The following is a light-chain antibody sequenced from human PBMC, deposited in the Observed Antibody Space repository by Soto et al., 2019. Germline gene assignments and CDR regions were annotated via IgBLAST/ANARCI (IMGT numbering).Light chain of an antibody. J-gene: IGLJ3*02. V-gene: IGLV1-51*01. CDR2: DND. CDR1: SSNIGNNY. Sequence: QSVLMQPPSVSAAPGQGVTISCSGSSSNIGNNYVSWYQQLPGTAPKLLIYDNDKRPSGIPVRFSGSRSGTSATLGITGLQTGDEADYYCGTWDSSLSAGVFGGGTKLTVL. CDR3: GTWDSSLSAGV.